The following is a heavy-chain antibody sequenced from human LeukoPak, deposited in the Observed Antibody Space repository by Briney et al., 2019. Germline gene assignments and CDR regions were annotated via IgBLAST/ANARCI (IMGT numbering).Heavy chain of an antibody. CDR2: IIPIFGTA. D-gene: IGHD3-22*01. CDR3: ARDLYYYDSSGNFDY. V-gene: IGHV1-69*05. CDR1: GGTFSSYA. Sequence: ASVKVSCKASGGTFSSYAISWVRQAPGQGLEWMGGIIPIFGTANYAQKFQGRVTITTDESTSTAYMELSSLRSEDTAVYYCARDLYYYDSSGNFDYWGQGTLVTVSS. J-gene: IGHJ4*02.